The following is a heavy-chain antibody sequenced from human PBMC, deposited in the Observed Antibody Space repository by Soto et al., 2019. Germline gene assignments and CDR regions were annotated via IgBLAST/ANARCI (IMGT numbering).Heavy chain of an antibody. CDR3: GRSGDDYGSYIDY. D-gene: IGHD4-17*01. Sequence: PSETLSLTCVVSGYSISTGYYGAWIRQTPGKGLEWIGSINRSGKTYYNPSLKSRVTFSIDTSKNQFALKLSSVTAADTAVYYCGRSGDDYGSYIDYWGQGTLVTVLL. CDR1: GYSISTGYY. CDR2: INRSGKT. J-gene: IGHJ4*02. V-gene: IGHV4-38-2*01.